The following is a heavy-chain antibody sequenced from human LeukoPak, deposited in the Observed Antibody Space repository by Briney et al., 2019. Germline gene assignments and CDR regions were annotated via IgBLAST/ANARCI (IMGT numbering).Heavy chain of an antibody. CDR1: SFRFSNYA. CDR2: ISGSGGST. D-gene: IGHD6-6*01. J-gene: IGHJ5*02. CDR3: AKESPEYSSSHGWFDP. Sequence: GGSLRLSCAGSSFRFSNYAMTWVRQAPGTGLEWVSGISGSGGSTYYADSVKGRFTISRDNSKNTLYLKMNSLRAEDTAVYYCAKESPEYSSSHGWFDPWGQGTLVTVSS. V-gene: IGHV3-23*01.